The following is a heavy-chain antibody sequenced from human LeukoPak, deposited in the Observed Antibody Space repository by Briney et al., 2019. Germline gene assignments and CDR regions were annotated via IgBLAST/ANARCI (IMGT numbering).Heavy chain of an antibody. J-gene: IGHJ4*02. Sequence: SETLSLTCTASGGSITSYYWSWIRQPPGKGLEWIGYIYYSGSTNYNPSLESRVTISVDTSKTQFSLKLSSVTAADTAVYYCASQPRYSSSWYGYWGQGTLVTVSS. CDR3: ASQPRYSSSWYGY. V-gene: IGHV4-59*01. D-gene: IGHD6-13*01. CDR1: GGSITSYY. CDR2: IYYSGST.